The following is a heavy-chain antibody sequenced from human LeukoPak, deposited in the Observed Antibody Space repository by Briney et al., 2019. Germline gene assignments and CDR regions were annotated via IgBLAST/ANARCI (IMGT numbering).Heavy chain of an antibody. V-gene: IGHV6-1*01. CDR1: GDSVSSNSAA. CDR3: ARALRYSSGWALDY. Sequence: QTLSLTCAISGDSVSSNSAAWIWIRQSPSRGLECLGRTYYRSKWYNDYAVSVKGRITINPDTSKNQFSLQLNSVTPEDTAVYYCARALRYSSGWALDYWGQGTLVTVSS. J-gene: IGHJ4*02. CDR2: TYYRSKWYN. D-gene: IGHD6-19*01.